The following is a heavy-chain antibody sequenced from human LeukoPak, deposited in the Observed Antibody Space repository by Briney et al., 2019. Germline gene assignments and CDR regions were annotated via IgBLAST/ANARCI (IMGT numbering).Heavy chain of an antibody. Sequence: SETLSLTCSVSGGSIINSGYYWGWIRQPPGKGLEWIGSVYYSGTTYYNPSLKNRVTTSVDTSRNQFYVKLTSVTAADTAVYLCARNARQYYSGLGSYYNLPFDPWGQGILVTVSS. CDR2: VYYSGTT. D-gene: IGHD3-10*01. V-gene: IGHV4-39*01. J-gene: IGHJ5*02. CDR1: GGSIINSGYY. CDR3: ARNARQYYSGLGSYYNLPFDP.